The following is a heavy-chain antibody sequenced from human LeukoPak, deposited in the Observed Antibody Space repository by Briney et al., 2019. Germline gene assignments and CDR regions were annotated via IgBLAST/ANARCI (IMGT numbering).Heavy chain of an antibody. CDR1: GYTFTSYY. Sequence: ASVKVSCKASGYTFTSYYMHWVRQASGQGLEWMGIINPSGGSTSYAQKFQGRVTMTRDTSTSTVYMELSSLRSEDTAVYYCAGDDSSGWYSDWGQGTLVLVSS. J-gene: IGHJ4*02. V-gene: IGHV1-46*01. CDR2: INPSGGST. D-gene: IGHD6-19*01. CDR3: AGDDSSGWYSD.